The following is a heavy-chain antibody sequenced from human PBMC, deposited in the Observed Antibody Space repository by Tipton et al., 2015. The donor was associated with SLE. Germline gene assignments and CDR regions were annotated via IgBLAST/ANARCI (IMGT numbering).Heavy chain of an antibody. CDR3: ARHEWGRYTGSNRDRFDM. V-gene: IGHV4-38-2*01. J-gene: IGHJ3*02. Sequence: TLSLTCAVSGYSITSGFYWGWIRQPPGKGLEWIASIYHSGYTYYNPSLKSRVTISVDTSKNQFSLRLNFVTSADTAVYYCARHEWGRYTGSNRDRFDMWGQGTVVTVSS. CDR2: IYHSGYT. CDR1: GYSITSGFY. D-gene: IGHD1-26*01.